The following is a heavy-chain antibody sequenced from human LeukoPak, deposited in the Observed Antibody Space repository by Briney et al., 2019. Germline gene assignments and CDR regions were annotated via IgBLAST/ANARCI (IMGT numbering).Heavy chain of an antibody. J-gene: IGHJ4*02. Sequence: SVKVSCKASGGTCSSYAISWVRQAPGQGLEWMGGIIPIFGTANYAQKFQGRVTITADESTSTAYMELSSLRSEDTAVYYCARDLGDCGGDCYSDYWGQGTLVTVSS. CDR2: IIPIFGTA. CDR3: ARDLGDCGGDCYSDY. CDR1: GGTCSSYA. V-gene: IGHV1-69*13. D-gene: IGHD2-21*02.